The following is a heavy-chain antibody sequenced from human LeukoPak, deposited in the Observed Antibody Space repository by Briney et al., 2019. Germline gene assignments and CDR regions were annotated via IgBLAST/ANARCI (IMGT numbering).Heavy chain of an antibody. CDR1: SGSISSSSYY. J-gene: IGHJ4*02. CDR2: ISYSGST. CDR3: ARQDPVFDY. V-gene: IGHV4-39*01. Sequence: PSETLSLTCTVSSGSISSSSYYWGWIRQPPGEGLEWIGSISYSGSTYYNPSLRSRVTISVDTSKNQFSLKLSSVTAADTAVYYCARQDPVFDYWGQGTLVTVSS.